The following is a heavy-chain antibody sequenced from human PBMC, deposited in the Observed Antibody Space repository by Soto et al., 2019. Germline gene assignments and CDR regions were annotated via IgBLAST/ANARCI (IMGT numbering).Heavy chain of an antibody. CDR3: ARAQNWFDP. V-gene: IGHV4-59*01. Sequence: SVTMCVTWTVSGGSIISYGGSWIRQPPGKGLEWIGYIYYSGSTNYNPSLKSRVTISVDTSKNQFSLKLSSVTAADTAVYYCARAQNWFDPWGQGTLVTVSS. J-gene: IGHJ5*02. CDR1: GGSIISYG. CDR2: IYYSGST.